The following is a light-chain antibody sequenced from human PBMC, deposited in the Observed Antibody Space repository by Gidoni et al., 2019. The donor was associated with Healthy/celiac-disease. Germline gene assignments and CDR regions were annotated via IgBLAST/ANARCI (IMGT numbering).Light chain of an antibody. Sequence: DIQMTQYPSTLSASVGDRVTITCRASQSISSWLAWYQQKPGKAPKRLIYKASSLESGVPSRFSGSRSGTEFTLTISSLQPDDFATYYCQQYNSYSPNSFGQGTKLEIK. CDR1: QSISSW. V-gene: IGKV1-5*03. CDR3: QQYNSYSPNS. CDR2: KAS. J-gene: IGKJ2*03.